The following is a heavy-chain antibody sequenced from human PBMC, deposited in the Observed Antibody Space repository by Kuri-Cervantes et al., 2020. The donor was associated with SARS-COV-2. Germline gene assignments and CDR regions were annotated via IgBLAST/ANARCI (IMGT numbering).Heavy chain of an antibody. J-gene: IGHJ6*02. D-gene: IGHD5-12*01. CDR1: GFTFSSYS. Sequence: GESLKISCAASGFTFSSYSMNWVRQAPGKGLEWVSSISSSSSYIYYADSVKGRFTISRDNAKNSLYLQMNSLRAEDTAVYYCARWLLDGYGMDVWGQGTMVTVSS. CDR3: ARWLLDGYGMDV. V-gene: IGHV3-21*01. CDR2: ISSSSSYI.